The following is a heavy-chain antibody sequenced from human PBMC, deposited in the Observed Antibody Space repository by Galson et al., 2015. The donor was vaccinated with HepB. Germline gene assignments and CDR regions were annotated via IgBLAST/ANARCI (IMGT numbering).Heavy chain of an antibody. Sequence: SLRLSCAASGFTFSSYSTNWVRQAPGKGLEWVSSISSSSSYIYYADSVKGRFTISRDNAKNSLYPQMNSLRAEDTAVYYCARGGWWSEYQLLSPYWGQGTLVTVSS. CDR3: ARGGWWSEYQLLSPY. CDR2: ISSSSSYI. J-gene: IGHJ4*02. V-gene: IGHV3-21*01. CDR1: GFTFSSYS. D-gene: IGHD2-2*01.